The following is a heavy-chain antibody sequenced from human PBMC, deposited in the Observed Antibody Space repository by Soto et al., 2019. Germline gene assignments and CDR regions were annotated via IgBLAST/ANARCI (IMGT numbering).Heavy chain of an antibody. Sequence: EVQLLESGGGLVQPGGSLTLSCATSGFTFSSYAMVWVRQAAEKGLEWVASISNNGDTAYYADSVKGRFTISRGNTENTLSQQMNGLSAGAAALYFWAESCGFIVAIVTLLDSWGQGTQVTVSS. J-gene: IGHJ4*02. CDR2: ISNNGDTA. CDR1: GFTFSSYA. V-gene: IGHV3-23*01. D-gene: IGHD5-12*01. CDR3: AESCGFIVAIVTLLDS.